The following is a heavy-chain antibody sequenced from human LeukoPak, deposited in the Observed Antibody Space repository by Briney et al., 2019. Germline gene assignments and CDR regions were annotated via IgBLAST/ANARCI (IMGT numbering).Heavy chain of an antibody. D-gene: IGHD5-12*01. V-gene: IGHV3-7*01. CDR1: GINFRGYW. CDR2: MKQDGSEK. Sequence: PGGSLRLSCAVSGINFRGYWMAWVRQAPGKGLEWVANMKQDGSEKYYVDSVKGRFTISRDNAKNSLYLEMNSLRVEDTAVYYCARGLGHTGYDLYDYWGQGTLVTVSS. J-gene: IGHJ4*02. CDR3: ARGLGHTGYDLYDY.